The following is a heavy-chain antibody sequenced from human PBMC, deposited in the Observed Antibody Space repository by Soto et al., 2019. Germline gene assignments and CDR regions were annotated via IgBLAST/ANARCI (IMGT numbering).Heavy chain of an antibody. D-gene: IGHD3-22*01. V-gene: IGHV4-59*01. CDR3: ARMGYYESLDY. CDR2: IYYSGST. Sequence: LREPLSLPCPVSGGSISSYYWSWIRQPPGKGLEWSGYIYYSGSTNYNPSLKSRVTISVDTSKNQFSLKLSSVTAADTAVYYCARMGYYESLDYWGQGTLVTVSS. CDR1: GGSISSYY. J-gene: IGHJ4*02.